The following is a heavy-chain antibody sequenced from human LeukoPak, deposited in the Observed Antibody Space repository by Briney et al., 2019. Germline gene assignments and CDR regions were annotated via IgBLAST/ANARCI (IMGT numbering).Heavy chain of an antibody. CDR2: IYGTGTI. CDR1: GGSISSYC. V-gene: IGHV4-4*07. CDR3: TRDSGTTGEVKFDP. J-gene: IGHJ5*02. Sequence: PSETLSLTCTVSGGSISSYCWSWIRQPAGKGLEWIGRIYGTGTITYNPSLQSRVTMSVDTSKNEFSLKMSSVTAADTAVYYCTRDSGTTGEVKFDPWGQGTLVAVSS. D-gene: IGHD3-10*01.